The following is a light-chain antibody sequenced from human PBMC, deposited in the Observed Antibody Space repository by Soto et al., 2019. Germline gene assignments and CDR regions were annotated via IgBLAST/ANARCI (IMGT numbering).Light chain of an antibody. Sequence: DIQMTQSPSSLSASVGDIVTINCRASQSISSYLNWYQQKPGKAPKLLIYGAFSLQSGVPSRFSGSGSGTDFTLTISSLQPEDFATYYCQQSYSAPQVTFGGGTKVDI. CDR2: GAF. V-gene: IGKV1-39*01. J-gene: IGKJ4*01. CDR3: QQSYSAPQVT. CDR1: QSISSY.